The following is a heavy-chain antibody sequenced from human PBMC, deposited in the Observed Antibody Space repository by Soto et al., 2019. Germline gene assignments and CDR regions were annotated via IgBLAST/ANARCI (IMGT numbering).Heavy chain of an antibody. CDR3: VKDGGGVRYNYNIRGDS. V-gene: IGHV3-30*18. CDR1: GIDLENYG. D-gene: IGHD5-18*01. CDR2: ISPEGTTK. Sequence: QVHLVESGGGVVHPGRSLRLSCVASGIDLENYGIHWVRQAPGGGLEWVAVISPEGTTKPYIDSVRGRFTISRDNSRSTVFLQMNSLRREDTAMYYCVKDGGGVRYNYNIRGDSWGQGTQVTVSS. J-gene: IGHJ4*02.